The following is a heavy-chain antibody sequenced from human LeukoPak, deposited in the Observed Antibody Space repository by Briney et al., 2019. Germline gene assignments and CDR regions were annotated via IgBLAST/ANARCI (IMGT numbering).Heavy chain of an antibody. CDR1: GLTFSTYA. D-gene: IGHD5-12*01. J-gene: IGHJ4*02. CDR3: AKTSRGNSGYDSPFHY. CDR2: VRGSGTDT. V-gene: IGHV3-23*01. Sequence: GGSLRLSCAASGLTFSTYAMSWVRQAPGKGLEWVSAVRGSGTDTYYADSVKGRFTISRDNSKNTLYLQMNSLRAEDTAIYYCAKTSRGNSGYDSPFHYWGQGTLVTVSS.